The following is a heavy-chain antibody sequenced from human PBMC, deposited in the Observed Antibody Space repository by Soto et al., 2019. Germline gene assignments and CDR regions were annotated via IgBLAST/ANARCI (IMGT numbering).Heavy chain of an antibody. J-gene: IGHJ4*02. CDR1: GGTFSSYT. CDR2: IIPILGIA. D-gene: IGHD5-12*01. Sequence: SVKVSCKASGGTFSSYTISWVRQAPGQGLEWMGRIIPILGIANYAQKFQGRVTITADKSTSTAYMELSSLRSEDTAVYYCARDQGDGYKYPDYWGQGTLVTVSS. V-gene: IGHV1-69*04. CDR3: ARDQGDGYKYPDY.